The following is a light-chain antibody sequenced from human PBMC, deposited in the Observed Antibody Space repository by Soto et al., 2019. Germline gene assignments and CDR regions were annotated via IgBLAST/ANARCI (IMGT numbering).Light chain of an antibody. Sequence: EIVMTQTPLSSPVTLGQPASISCRSSQSLVHSDGNTYLSWLHQRPGQPPRLLIYMISNRFSGVPDRFSGSGAETDFTLKISRVEAEDVGVYYCMQATQPYTFGQGTKLKIK. V-gene: IGKV2-24*01. CDR2: MIS. J-gene: IGKJ2*01. CDR1: QSLVHSDGNTY. CDR3: MQATQPYT.